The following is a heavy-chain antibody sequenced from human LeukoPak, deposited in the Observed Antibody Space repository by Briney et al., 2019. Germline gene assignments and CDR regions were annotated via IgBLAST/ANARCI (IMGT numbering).Heavy chain of an antibody. D-gene: IGHD6-19*01. J-gene: IGHJ4*02. Sequence: NPGGSLRLSCAASGFTFSIYSMNWVRQAPGKGLEWVSSITSRSDYIYCADSLKGRFTISRDNAKNSLYLQMNSLGAEDTAVYYCARVRGGSVAGKGIFDYWGQGTLVTVSS. V-gene: IGHV3-21*01. CDR2: ITSRSDYI. CDR1: GFTFSIYS. CDR3: ARVRGGSVAGKGIFDY.